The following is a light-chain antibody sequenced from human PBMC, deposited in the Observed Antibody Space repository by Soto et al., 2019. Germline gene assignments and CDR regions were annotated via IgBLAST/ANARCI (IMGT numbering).Light chain of an antibody. Sequence: DIVMTQSPLSLPVTPGEPASISCRSSQSLLQSDGYNYLDWYLQKPGQSPQLLICLGSNRASGVPDRFSGSGSGTDFTLKISRVEAEDVGVYYCMQALQAPVTFGPGTKVDFK. J-gene: IGKJ3*01. CDR1: QSLLQSDGYNY. CDR3: MQALQAPVT. V-gene: IGKV2-28*01. CDR2: LGS.